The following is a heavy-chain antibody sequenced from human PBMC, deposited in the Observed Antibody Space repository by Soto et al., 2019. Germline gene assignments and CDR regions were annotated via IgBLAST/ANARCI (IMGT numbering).Heavy chain of an antibody. V-gene: IGHV4-31*03. CDR1: GGSISSGGYY. CDR2: IYYSGST. J-gene: IGHJ4*02. Sequence: SETLSLTCTVSGGSISSGGYYWSWIRQHPGKGLEWIGYIYYSGSTYYNPSLKSRVTISVDTSKNQFSLKLSSVTAADTAVYYCARARRNHRHYYDILTGYSYYFDYWGQGTRVTVSS. D-gene: IGHD3-9*01. CDR3: ARARRNHRHYYDILTGYSYYFDY.